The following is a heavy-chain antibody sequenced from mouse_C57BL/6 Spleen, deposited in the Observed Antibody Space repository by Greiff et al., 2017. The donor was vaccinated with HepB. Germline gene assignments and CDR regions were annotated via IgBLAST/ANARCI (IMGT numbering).Heavy chain of an antibody. CDR1: GYTFTDYN. CDR2: INPNNGGT. J-gene: IGHJ2*01. Sequence: VQLQQSGPELVKPGASVKIPCKASGYTFTDYNMDWVKQSHGKSLEWIGDINPNNGGTIYNQKFKGKATLTVDKSSSTAYMELRSLTSEDTAVYYCARRAFITTVVGFDYWGQGTTLTVSS. D-gene: IGHD1-1*01. V-gene: IGHV1-18*01. CDR3: ARRAFITTVVGFDY.